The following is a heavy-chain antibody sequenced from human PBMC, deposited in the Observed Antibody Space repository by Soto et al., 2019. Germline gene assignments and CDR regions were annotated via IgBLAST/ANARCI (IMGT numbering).Heavy chain of an antibody. CDR3: ASETVGNFDY. J-gene: IGHJ4*02. CDR2: INAGNGNT. Sequence: QVQLVQSGAEVKKPGASVKVSCKASGYTFTSYAMHWVRQAPGQRLEWMGWINAGNGNTKYPQKFQGRVTINRDTTASKAYMELSSLRSEDTAVYYCASETVGNFDYWGQGTLVTVSS. D-gene: IGHD3-10*01. V-gene: IGHV1-3*01. CDR1: GYTFTSYA.